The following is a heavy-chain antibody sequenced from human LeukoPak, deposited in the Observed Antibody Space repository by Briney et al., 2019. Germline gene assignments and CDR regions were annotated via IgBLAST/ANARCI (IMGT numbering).Heavy chain of an antibody. Sequence: PGGSLRLSCAASGFTFSSYEMNWVRQAPGQGLEWVSYISSSGSTIYYADSVKGRFTISRDKAKNSLYLQMNSLRAEGTAVYYCARVVAARDYFDYWGQGTLVTVSS. V-gene: IGHV3-48*03. CDR1: GFTFSSYE. CDR3: ARVVAARDYFDY. CDR2: ISSSGSTI. J-gene: IGHJ4*02. D-gene: IGHD2-15*01.